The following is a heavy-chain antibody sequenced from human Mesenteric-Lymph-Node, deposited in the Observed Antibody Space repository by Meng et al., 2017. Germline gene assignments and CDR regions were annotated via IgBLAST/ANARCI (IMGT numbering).Heavy chain of an antibody. J-gene: IGHJ4*02. D-gene: IGHD3-16*01. CDR1: GFTFGDYA. V-gene: IGHV3-49*03. CDR2: IRSKVYGGST. CDR3: TTDLPGLGGYVWGSYSPYYFDY. Sequence: GESLKLSCTASGFTFGDYAMSWLRQAPGKGLEWVGSIRSKVYGGSTEDAASVKGRFTISRDDSKNTLYLQMNSRKTEGTAVYYCTTDLPGLGGYVWGSYSPYYFDYWGQGTLVTVSS.